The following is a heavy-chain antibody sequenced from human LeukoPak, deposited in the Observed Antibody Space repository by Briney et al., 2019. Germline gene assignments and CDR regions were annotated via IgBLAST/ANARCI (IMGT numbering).Heavy chain of an antibody. CDR3: AKDRSSAYYYDSSGYYFGLYFDY. J-gene: IGHJ4*02. CDR1: GFTFSSYG. D-gene: IGHD3-22*01. V-gene: IGHV3-30*02. Sequence: GGSLRLSCAASGFTFSSYGMHWVRQAPGKGLEWVAFIRYDGSNKYYADSVKGRLTISRDNSKNTLYLQMNSLRAEDTAVYYCAKDRSSAYYYDSSGYYFGLYFDYWGQGTLVTVSS. CDR2: IRYDGSNK.